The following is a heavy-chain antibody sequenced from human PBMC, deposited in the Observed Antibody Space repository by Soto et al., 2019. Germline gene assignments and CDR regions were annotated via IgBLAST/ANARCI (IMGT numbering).Heavy chain of an antibody. V-gene: IGHV3-23*01. CDR1: GFTFSKYA. CDR2: ISGSGESK. CDR3: AKTSGVIVVVTSFDH. D-gene: IGHD3-22*01. Sequence: GGSLRLSCAASGFTFSKYALTWVRQAPGKGLEWVSAISGSGESKYDADSVKGRFTISRDNSKNTLYLEMNSLRPEDTAMYYCAKTSGVIVVVTSFDHWGQGTLVTVSS. J-gene: IGHJ4*02.